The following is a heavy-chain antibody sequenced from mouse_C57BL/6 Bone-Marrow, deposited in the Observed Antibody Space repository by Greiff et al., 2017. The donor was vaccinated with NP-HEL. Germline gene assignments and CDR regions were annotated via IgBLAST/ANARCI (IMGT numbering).Heavy chain of an antibody. CDR3: ARGGENFDY. CDR1: GYSITSGYY. J-gene: IGHJ2*01. Sequence: EVKVEESGPGLVKPSQSLSLTCSVTGYSITSGYYWNWIRQFPGNKLEWMGYISYDGSNNYNPSLKNRISITRDTSKNQFFLKLNSVTTEDTATYYCARGGENFDYWGQGTTLTVSS. V-gene: IGHV3-6*01. CDR2: ISYDGSN.